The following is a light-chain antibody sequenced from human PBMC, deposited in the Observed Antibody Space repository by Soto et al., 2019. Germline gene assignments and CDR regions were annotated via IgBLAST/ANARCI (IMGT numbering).Light chain of an antibody. CDR1: TGAVTSGHH. J-gene: IGLJ3*02. V-gene: IGLV7-46*01. CDR3: LLTCSGPWV. Sequence: QAVVTQEPSLTVSPGGTVTLTCGSSTGAVTSGHHPYWLQQKPGQAPRTLIYHTTNTLSWTPARFSGSLLGGKAALTLSGAQPEDEALYYCLLTCSGPWVFGGGTKVTVL. CDR2: HTT.